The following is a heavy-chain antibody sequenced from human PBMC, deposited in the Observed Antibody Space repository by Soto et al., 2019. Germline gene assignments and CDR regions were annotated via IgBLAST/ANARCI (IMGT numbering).Heavy chain of an antibody. CDR1: GFTFSGYS. D-gene: IGHD3-3*01. J-gene: IGHJ6*02. V-gene: IGHV3-48*02. CDR3: TREWLLCYYGMDV. Sequence: GGSLRLSCAASGFTFSGYSMNWVRQAPGKGLEWVSYISSSSSTIYYADSVKGRFTISRDNAKNSLYLQMNSLRDEDTAVYYCTREWLLCYYGMDVWGQGTTVTVSS. CDR2: ISSSSSTI.